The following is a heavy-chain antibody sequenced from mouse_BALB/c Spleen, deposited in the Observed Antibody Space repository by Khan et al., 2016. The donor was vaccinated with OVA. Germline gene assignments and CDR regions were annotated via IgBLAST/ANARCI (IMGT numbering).Heavy chain of an antibody. J-gene: IGHJ2*01. V-gene: IGHV3-2*02. Sequence: EVKLLESGPGLVKPSQSLSLTCTVTGYSITSDYAWNWIRQFPGNKLEWMGYISYSGNTKYNPSLKSRISITRDTSKNQFFLQLKSVTTEDTATYYCARIYGGDFDYWGQGTTRTVSS. D-gene: IGHD1-1*01. CDR1: GYSITSDYA. CDR3: ARIYGGDFDY. CDR2: ISYSGNT.